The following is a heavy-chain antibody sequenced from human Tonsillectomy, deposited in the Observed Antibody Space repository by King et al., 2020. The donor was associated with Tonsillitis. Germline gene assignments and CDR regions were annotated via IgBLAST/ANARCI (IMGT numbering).Heavy chain of an antibody. CDR1: EFTFSSYA. Sequence: QLVQSGGGLVQPGGSLRLSCAASEFTFSSYAMSWVRQAPGKGLEWVSVISGSGGSTYYADSVKGRFTISRDNSKKTLYLQMNSLRAEDTAVYYCATDRSSGYISEHFHHRGQRTLVTVSS. D-gene: IGHD3-22*01. V-gene: IGHV3-23*04. CDR2: ISGSGGST. CDR3: ATDRSSGYISEHFHH. J-gene: IGHJ1*01.